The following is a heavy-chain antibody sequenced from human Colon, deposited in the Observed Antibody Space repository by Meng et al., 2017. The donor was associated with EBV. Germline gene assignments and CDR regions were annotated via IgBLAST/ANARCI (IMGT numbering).Heavy chain of an antibody. CDR1: CYTCPSYG. Sequence: HVPLVTSGAALRKPGASVTVSCNALCYTCPSYGISWVRQDHGQGLEWLGLISPFNANTHSAQKLQGRVTMTTDTSTNTDYMELRSLSPDDTALYYCARDLWPHIVVVTAPSEFWGQGTLVTVSS. J-gene: IGHJ4*02. CDR3: ARDLWPHIVVVTAPSEF. D-gene: IGHD2-21*02. V-gene: IGHV1-18*01. CDR2: ISPFNANT.